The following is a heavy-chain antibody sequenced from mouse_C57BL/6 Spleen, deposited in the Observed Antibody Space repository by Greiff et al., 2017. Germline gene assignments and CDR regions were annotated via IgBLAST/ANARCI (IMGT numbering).Heavy chain of an antibody. CDR1: GYAFSSYW. D-gene: IGHD3-1*01. J-gene: IGHJ2*01. V-gene: IGHV1-80*01. CDR2: IYPGDGDT. CDR3: ARGKSSGLDY. Sequence: VKVVESGAELVKPGASVKISCKASGYAFSSYWMNWVKQRPGKGLEWIGQIYPGDGDTNYNGKFKGKATLTADKSSSTAYMQLSSLTSEDSAVYFCARGKSSGLDYWGQGTTLTVSS.